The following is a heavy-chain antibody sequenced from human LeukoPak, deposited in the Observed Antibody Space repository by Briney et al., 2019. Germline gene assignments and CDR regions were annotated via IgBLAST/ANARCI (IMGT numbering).Heavy chain of an antibody. D-gene: IGHD3-3*01. CDR1: GYTFTSYY. Sequence: ASVKVSCKASGYTFTSYYMHWVRQAPGQGLEWMGIINPSGGSTSYAQKFQGRVIMTRDTSTSTVYMELSSLRSEDTAVYYCARGMVGVVTIQMNDYWGQGTLVTVSS. CDR3: ARGMVGVVTIQMNDY. CDR2: INPSGGST. J-gene: IGHJ4*02. V-gene: IGHV1-46*01.